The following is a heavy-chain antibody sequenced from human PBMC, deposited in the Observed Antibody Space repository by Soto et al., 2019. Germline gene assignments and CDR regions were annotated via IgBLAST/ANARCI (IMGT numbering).Heavy chain of an antibody. Sequence: EVQLVESGGGLVQPGGSLRLSCAASGFAFSSYWMHWVRQAPGKGLVWVSRINPDGRTTSYADSVRDRFTISRDNAHDTLYLQINGLRTEDTAVYYCARVGVGSYHFDFWGQGTQVAVSS. CDR2: INPDGRTT. V-gene: IGHV3-74*01. CDR1: GFAFSSYW. CDR3: ARVGVGSYHFDF. D-gene: IGHD3-10*01. J-gene: IGHJ4*02.